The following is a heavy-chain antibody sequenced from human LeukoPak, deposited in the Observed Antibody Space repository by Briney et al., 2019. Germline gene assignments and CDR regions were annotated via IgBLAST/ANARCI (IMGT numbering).Heavy chain of an antibody. D-gene: IGHD1-1*01. CDR2: IIPILGIA. CDR1: GGTFSSYA. J-gene: IGHJ4*02. V-gene: IGHV1-69*04. Sequence: ASVKVSCRASGGTFSSYAISWVRQAPGQGLEWMGRIIPILGIANYAQKFQGRVTITADKSTSTAYMELSSLRSEDTAVYYCASRTTGTTIDYWGQGTLVTVSS. CDR3: ASRTTGTTIDY.